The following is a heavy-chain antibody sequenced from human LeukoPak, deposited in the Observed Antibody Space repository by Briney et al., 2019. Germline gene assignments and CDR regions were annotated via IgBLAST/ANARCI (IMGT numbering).Heavy chain of an antibody. J-gene: IGHJ3*01. Sequence: GGSLRLSCAASGFTFSSYSMNWVRQPPGKGLEWVSYITSTDIYRYYADSVKGRFTISRDNAKNSLYLQMNSLRDEDTAVYYCASQPDFGGKADAIDLWGQGTTVIVSS. D-gene: IGHD4-23*01. V-gene: IGHV3-48*02. CDR3: ASQPDFGGKADAIDL. CDR2: ITSTDIYR. CDR1: GFTFSSYS.